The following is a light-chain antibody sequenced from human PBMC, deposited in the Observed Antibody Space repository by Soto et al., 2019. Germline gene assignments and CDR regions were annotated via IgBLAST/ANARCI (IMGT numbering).Light chain of an antibody. CDR3: QQYNNWPWA. V-gene: IGKV3-20*01. Sequence: DIVLPHYPRTPSLSPGERCTLSCKASQSVSSSYLAWYQQKPGQAPRLLIYGASSRATGITDRFSGSGSGTEFTLTISSLQSEDFAVYYCQQYNNWPWAFGPGTKVDIK. J-gene: IGKJ1*01. CDR2: GAS. CDR1: QSVSSSY.